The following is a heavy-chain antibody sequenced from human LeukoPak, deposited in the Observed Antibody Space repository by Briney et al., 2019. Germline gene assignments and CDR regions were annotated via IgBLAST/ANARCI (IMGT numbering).Heavy chain of an antibody. V-gene: IGHV1-69*13. D-gene: IGHD2-2*02. Sequence: SVKVSCKASGGTFSSYAISWVRQAPGQGLEWMGGIIPIFGTANYAQKFQGRVTITADESTSTAYMELSSLRSEDTAVYYCVLGYCSSTSCYTPPDWFDPWGQGTLVTVSS. CDR1: GGTFSSYA. J-gene: IGHJ5*02. CDR3: VLGYCSSTSCYTPPDWFDP. CDR2: IIPIFGTA.